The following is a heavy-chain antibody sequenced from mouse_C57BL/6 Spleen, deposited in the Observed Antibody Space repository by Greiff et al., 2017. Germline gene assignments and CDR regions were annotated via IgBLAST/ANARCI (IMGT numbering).Heavy chain of an antibody. V-gene: IGHV1-4*01. CDR2: INPSSGYT. CDR1: GYTFTSYT. Sequence: QVQLQQSGAELARPGASVKMSCKASGYTFTSYTMHWVKQRPGQGLEWIGYINPSSGYTNYNGKFKGKATLTADKSSSTAYMQLSSLTSEDSAVYFCAPNWDLYAMDYWGQGTSVTVSS. CDR3: APNWDLYAMDY. J-gene: IGHJ4*01. D-gene: IGHD4-1*02.